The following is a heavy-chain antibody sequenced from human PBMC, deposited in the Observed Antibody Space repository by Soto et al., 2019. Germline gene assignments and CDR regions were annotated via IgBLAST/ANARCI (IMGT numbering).Heavy chain of an antibody. D-gene: IGHD4-17*01. Sequence: QLQLQESGSGLVKPSQTLSLTCAVSGGSISSGGYSWSWIRQPPGKGLEWIGYIYHSGSTYYTPSLKSRVTIPVDRSKNQFSLKLSFVTAADTAVYYCASGLVTTLHYWGQGTLVTVSS. J-gene: IGHJ4*02. CDR3: ASGLVTTLHY. CDR1: GGSISSGGYS. CDR2: IYHSGST. V-gene: IGHV4-30-2*01.